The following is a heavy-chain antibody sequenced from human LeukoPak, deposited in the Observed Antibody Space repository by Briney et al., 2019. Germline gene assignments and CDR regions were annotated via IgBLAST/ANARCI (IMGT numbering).Heavy chain of an antibody. D-gene: IGHD3-16*01. Sequence: GGSLRLSCAASGFTFSSYGMHWVRQAPGKGLEWVAVISYDGSNKYYADSVKGRFTTSRDNSKNTLYLQMNSLRAEDTAVYYCAKLGGNYWGQGTLVTVSS. V-gene: IGHV3-30*18. CDR1: GFTFSSYG. CDR3: AKLGGNY. CDR2: ISYDGSNK. J-gene: IGHJ4*02.